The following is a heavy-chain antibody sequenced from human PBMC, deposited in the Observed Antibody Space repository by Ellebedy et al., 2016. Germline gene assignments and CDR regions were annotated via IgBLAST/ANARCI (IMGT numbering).Heavy chain of an antibody. V-gene: IGHV4-31*03. J-gene: IGHJ5*01. CDR3: ARALTMVRGGGFDP. CDR1: GGSISSGDYY. Sequence: LRLSCTVSGGSISSGDYYWSWIRQHPGKGLEWIGYIYNSGRTYYNPSLKSRVTISIDTSKSQFSLKLGSVTAADTAVYYCARALTMVRGGGFDPWGQGTLVTVSS. D-gene: IGHD3-10*01. CDR2: IYNSGRT.